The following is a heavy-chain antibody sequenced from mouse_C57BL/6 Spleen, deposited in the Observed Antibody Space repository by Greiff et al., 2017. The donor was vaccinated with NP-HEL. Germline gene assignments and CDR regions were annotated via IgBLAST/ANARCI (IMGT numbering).Heavy chain of an antibody. CDR3: ARDSYYYGSSYGYFDV. CDR1: GFTFSSYA. Sequence: EVNVVESGGGLVKPGGSLKLSCAASGFTFSSYAMSWVRQTPEKRLEWVATISDGGSYTYYPDNVKGRFTISRDNAKNNLYLQMSHLKSEDTAMYYCARDSYYYGSSYGYFDVWGTGTTVTVSS. CDR2: ISDGGSYT. V-gene: IGHV5-4*01. D-gene: IGHD1-1*01. J-gene: IGHJ1*03.